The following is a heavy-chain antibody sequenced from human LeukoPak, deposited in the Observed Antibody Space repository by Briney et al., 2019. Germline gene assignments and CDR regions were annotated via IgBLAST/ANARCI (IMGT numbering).Heavy chain of an antibody. V-gene: IGHV3-7*01. J-gene: IGHJ6*02. D-gene: IGHD1-1*01. CDR2: INQEGGDI. Sequence: GGSLRLSCAASGFTFSNSWMSWVRQAPGKGLEWVANINQEGGDIHYVDSVKGRFTISRDNAKDSLYLQMNILRDDDTAVYYCATYVNWVAGDVWGQGTTVTVSS. CDR3: ATYVNWVAGDV. CDR1: GFTFSNSW.